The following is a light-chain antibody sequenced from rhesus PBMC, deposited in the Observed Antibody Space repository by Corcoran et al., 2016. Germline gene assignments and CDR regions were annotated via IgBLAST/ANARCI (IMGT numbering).Light chain of an antibody. CDR2: TAS. V-gene: IGKV1-22*01. J-gene: IGKJ1*01. CDR1: QSISSW. Sequence: DIQMTQSPSSLSASVGDTVTITCRASQSISSWLAWYQQQPGKAPNLLIYTASTLQSGVPSRFSGSGSGTDVTLTISSLQSEDFATYHWQQYSSSPWTFGQGTKVEIK. CDR3: QQYSSSPWT.